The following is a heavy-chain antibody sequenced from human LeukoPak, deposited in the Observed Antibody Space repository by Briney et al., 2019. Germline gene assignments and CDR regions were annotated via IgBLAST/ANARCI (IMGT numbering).Heavy chain of an antibody. CDR2: ISAYNVNT. V-gene: IGHV1-18*01. D-gene: IGHD3-22*01. CDR3: ARMTYYYDSSGYYYDRYYYYYMDV. Sequence: ASVTVSCKASGYTFTSYGISWVRQAPGQGLEWMGWISAYNVNTNYAQKLQGRVTMTTDTSTSTAYMELRSLRSDDTAVYYCARMTYYYDSSGYYYDRYYYYYMDVWGKGTTVTVSS. CDR1: GYTFTSYG. J-gene: IGHJ6*03.